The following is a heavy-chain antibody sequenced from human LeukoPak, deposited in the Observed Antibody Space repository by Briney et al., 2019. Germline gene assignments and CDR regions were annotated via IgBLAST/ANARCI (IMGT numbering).Heavy chain of an antibody. CDR3: ARDREDGDFDY. D-gene: IGHD5-24*01. Sequence: GASVKVSCKASGGTFSSYAVSWVRQAPGQGLEWMGGIIPIFGTANYAQKFQGRVTITADESTSTAYMELSSLRSEDTAVYYCARDREDGDFDYWGQGTLVTVSS. CDR1: GGTFSSYA. J-gene: IGHJ4*02. V-gene: IGHV1-69*01. CDR2: IIPIFGTA.